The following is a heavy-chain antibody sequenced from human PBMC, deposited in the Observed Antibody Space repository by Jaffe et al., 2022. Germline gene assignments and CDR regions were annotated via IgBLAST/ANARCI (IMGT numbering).Heavy chain of an antibody. J-gene: IGHJ3*02. CDR3: ARVLGYCSSTSCARGIVATISAFDI. CDR1: GFTFSSYA. Sequence: EVQLLESGGGLVQPGGSLRLSCAASGFTFSSYAMSWVRQAPGKGLEWVSAISGSGGSTYYADSVKGRFTISRDNSKNTLYLQMNSLRAEDTAVYYCARVLGYCSSTSCARGIVATISAFDIWGQGTMVTVSS. CDR2: ISGSGGST. D-gene: IGHD2-2*01. V-gene: IGHV3-23*01.